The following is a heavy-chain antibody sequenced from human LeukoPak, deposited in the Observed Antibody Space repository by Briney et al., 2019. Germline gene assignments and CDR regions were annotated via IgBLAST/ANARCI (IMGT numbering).Heavy chain of an antibody. Sequence: GGSLRLSCAASGFTFSSYAMSWVRQAPGKGLEWVSAISGSGGSTYYADSVKGRFTISRDNSKNTLYLQMNSLRAEDTAVYYCARDPADKIRFGVNDAFDIWGQGTMVTVSS. V-gene: IGHV3-23*01. J-gene: IGHJ3*02. CDR2: ISGSGGST. D-gene: IGHD3-3*01. CDR1: GFTFSSYA. CDR3: ARDPADKIRFGVNDAFDI.